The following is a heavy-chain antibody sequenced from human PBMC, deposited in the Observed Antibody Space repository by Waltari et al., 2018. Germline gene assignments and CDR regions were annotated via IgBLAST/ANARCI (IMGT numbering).Heavy chain of an antibody. D-gene: IGHD3-22*01. CDR1: GGSISSYY. CDR3: ARDLDYYDSSGFLHNWFDP. CDR2: IYTSGST. Sequence: QVQLQESGPGLVKPSETLSLTCPVSGGSISSYYWSWIRQPAGKGLEWIGRIYTSGSTNYNPSLKSRVTMSVDTSKNQFSLKLSSVTAADTAVYYCARDLDYYDSSGFLHNWFDPWGQGTLVTVSS. V-gene: IGHV4-4*07. J-gene: IGHJ5*02.